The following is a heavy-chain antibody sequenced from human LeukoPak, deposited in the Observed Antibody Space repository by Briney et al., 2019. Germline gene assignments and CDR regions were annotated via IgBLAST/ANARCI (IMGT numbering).Heavy chain of an antibody. Sequence: SSETLSLTCTVSGGSISSYDWSWIRQPAGKGLEWIGRIYTSGSTKYNPSLKSRVTMSLDTSKKQFSLKLSSVTATDTAVYYCARLTSSWYQDWYFDLWGRGTLVTVSS. J-gene: IGHJ2*01. D-gene: IGHD6-13*01. CDR2: IYTSGST. CDR3: ARLTSSWYQDWYFDL. V-gene: IGHV4-4*07. CDR1: GGSISSYD.